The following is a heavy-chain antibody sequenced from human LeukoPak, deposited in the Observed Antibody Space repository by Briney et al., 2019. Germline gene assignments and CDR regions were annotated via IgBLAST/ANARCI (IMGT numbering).Heavy chain of an antibody. D-gene: IGHD6-13*01. V-gene: IGHV4-59*08. CDR3: ASQNSSSWYGSLSAFDI. J-gene: IGHJ3*02. CDR1: GGSISSYY. CDR2: IYYSGST. Sequence: PSETLSLTCTVSGGSISSYYWSWIRQPPGKGLEWIGYIYYSGSTNYNPSLKSRVTISVDTSKNQFSLKLSSVTAADTAVYYCASQNSSSWYGSLSAFDIWGQGTMVTVSS.